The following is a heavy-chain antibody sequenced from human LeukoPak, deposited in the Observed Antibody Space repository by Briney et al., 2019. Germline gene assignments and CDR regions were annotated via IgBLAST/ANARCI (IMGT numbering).Heavy chain of an antibody. D-gene: IGHD4-17*01. CDR3: ARDRFYGDYYFDY. CDR2: ISSSSSYI. J-gene: IGHJ4*02. V-gene: IGHV3-21*01. CDR1: GFTFSSYS. Sequence: GSLRLSCAASGFTFSSYSMNWVRQAPGKGLEWVSSISSSSSYIYYADSVKGRFTISRDNAKNSLYLQMNSLRAEDTAVYYCARDRFYGDYYFDYWGQGTLVTVSS.